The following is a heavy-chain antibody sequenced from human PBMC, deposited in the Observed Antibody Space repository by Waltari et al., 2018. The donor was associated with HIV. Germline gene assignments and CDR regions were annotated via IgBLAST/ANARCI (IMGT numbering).Heavy chain of an antibody. D-gene: IGHD3-10*01. V-gene: IGHV3-48*03. CDR1: GSPYSSYE. CDR3: ARAFMIRGTGAFDI. J-gene: IGHJ3*02. CDR2: ISSSGSTI. Sequence: EVQVVESGGGLVQPGGSLRLSCDASGSPYSSYEMNWVRQAPGKGLEWVSYISSSGSTIYFADSVKGRFTMSRDNAKNSLYLRMNSLRAEDTAVYYCARAFMIRGTGAFDIWGQGTMGTVSS.